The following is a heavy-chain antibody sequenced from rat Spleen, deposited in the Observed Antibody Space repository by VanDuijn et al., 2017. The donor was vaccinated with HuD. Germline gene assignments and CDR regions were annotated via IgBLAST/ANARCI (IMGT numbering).Heavy chain of an antibody. CDR3: AKNIYSSSYIYYFDY. D-gene: IGHD1-2*01. J-gene: IGHJ2*01. V-gene: IGHV5-29*01. CDR1: GFTFSNYG. Sequence: EVQLVESGGGLVQPGRSLKLSCAASGFTFSNYGMAWVRQAPTTGLEWLATITSGGSNTYYPDSVKGRFTVSRDNAKSTLYLQMDSLRSEDTATYYCAKNIYSSSYIYYFDYWGQGVMVTVSS. CDR2: ITSGGSNT.